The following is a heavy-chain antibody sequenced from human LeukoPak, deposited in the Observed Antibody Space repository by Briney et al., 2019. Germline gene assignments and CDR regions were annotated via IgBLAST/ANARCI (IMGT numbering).Heavy chain of an antibody. J-gene: IGHJ4*02. Sequence: GGSLRLSCAASGFTFTSYSMNWVRQAPGRGLEWVSYISSSSTIYYADSVKGRFTISRDNAKNTLYLQMNSLRAEDTALYYCATSARTYIGSSLDYWGQGTLVTVSS. CDR3: ATSARTYIGSSLDY. CDR2: ISSSSTI. D-gene: IGHD2-15*01. V-gene: IGHV3-48*04. CDR1: GFTFTSYS.